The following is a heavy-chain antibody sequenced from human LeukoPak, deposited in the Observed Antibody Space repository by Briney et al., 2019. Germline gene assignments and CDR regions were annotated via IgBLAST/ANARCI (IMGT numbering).Heavy chain of an antibody. Sequence: GASVKVSCKASGGTFSSYAISWVRQAPGQGLEWMGGIIPIFSTANYAQKFQGRVTITADESTSTAYMELSSLRSEDTAVYYCASLTYGSGSYYRVLDGMDVWGQGTTVTVSS. CDR2: IIPIFSTA. V-gene: IGHV1-69*13. CDR3: ASLTYGSGSYYRVLDGMDV. CDR1: GGTFSSYA. J-gene: IGHJ6*02. D-gene: IGHD3-10*01.